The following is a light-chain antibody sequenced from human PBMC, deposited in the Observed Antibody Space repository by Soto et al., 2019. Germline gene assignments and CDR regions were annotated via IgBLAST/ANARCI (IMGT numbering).Light chain of an antibody. Sequence: SYELTQPPSVSVAPGKTARITCGGNNIGSKSVHWYQQKPGQSPVLVIYYDSDRPSGIPERFSGSNSGNTATLTISRVEAGDAADYSCQVWESSSDHVGFGGGTKLTVL. J-gene: IGLJ2*01. CDR3: QVWESSSDHVG. V-gene: IGLV3-21*01. CDR1: NIGSKS. CDR2: YDS.